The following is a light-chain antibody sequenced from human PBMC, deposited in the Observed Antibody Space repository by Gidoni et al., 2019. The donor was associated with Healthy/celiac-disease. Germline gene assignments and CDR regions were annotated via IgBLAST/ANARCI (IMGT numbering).Light chain of an antibody. Sequence: SYERTQPPSVSVSPGQTASITCSGDKLGDKYACWYQQKPGQSPVLVLYKYSKRPSGIPVRFSGSNSGNPATLTISGTQAMDEADYYCQAWDSSTEVFGTGTKVTVL. CDR2: KYS. J-gene: IGLJ1*01. CDR1: KLGDKY. CDR3: QAWDSSTEV. V-gene: IGLV3-1*01.